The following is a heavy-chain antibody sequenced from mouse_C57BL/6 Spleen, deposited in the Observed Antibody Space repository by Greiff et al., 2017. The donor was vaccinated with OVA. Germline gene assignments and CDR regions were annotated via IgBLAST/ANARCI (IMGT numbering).Heavy chain of an antibody. CDR1: GYTFTSYW. V-gene: IGHV1-69*01. CDR3: ARRNWAWFAY. CDR2: IDPSDSYT. Sequence: QVQLQQPGAELVMPGASVKLSCKASGYTFTSYWMHWVKQRPGQGLEWIGEIDPSDSYTNYNQKFKGKSTLTVDKSSSTAYMQLSSLTSEDSAVYDCARRNWAWFAYWGQGTLVTVSA. J-gene: IGHJ3*01. D-gene: IGHD4-1*01.